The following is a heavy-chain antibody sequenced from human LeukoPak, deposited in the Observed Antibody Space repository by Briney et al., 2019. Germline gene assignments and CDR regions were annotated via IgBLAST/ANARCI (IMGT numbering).Heavy chain of an antibody. CDR3: ARGTYYYDSSGYHYYYYYMDV. Sequence: SVKVSCKASGGTFSSYAISWVRQAPGQGLEWMGGIIPIFGTANYAQKFQGRVTITADKSTSTAYMELSSLRSEDTAVYYCARGTYYYDSSGYHYYYYYMDVWGKGTTVTVSS. CDR1: GGTFSSYA. J-gene: IGHJ6*03. V-gene: IGHV1-69*06. D-gene: IGHD3-22*01. CDR2: IIPIFGTA.